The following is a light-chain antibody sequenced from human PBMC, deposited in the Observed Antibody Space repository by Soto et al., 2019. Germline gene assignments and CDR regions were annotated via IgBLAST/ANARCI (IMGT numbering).Light chain of an antibody. CDR2: DTS. CDR1: QSVSSY. Sequence: EIVLTQSPGTLSLSVGERVTLSCRASQSVSSYLAWYQQTPGQAPRLLIYDTSNRVTGTPDRFSGSGSGTDFTLTISRLEPEDFTVYYCQQYGSSPLTFGGGTTVEIK. J-gene: IGKJ4*01. CDR3: QQYGSSPLT. V-gene: IGKV3-20*01.